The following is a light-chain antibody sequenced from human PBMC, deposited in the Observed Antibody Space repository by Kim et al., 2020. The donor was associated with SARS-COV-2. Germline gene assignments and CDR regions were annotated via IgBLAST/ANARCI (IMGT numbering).Light chain of an antibody. CDR3: QTSDSVPYN. J-gene: IGKJ2*01. CDR2: ALS. Sequence: SAGERATITCRACQALRHHVAWFQQRPGHLPKHLIPALSTLHPGVPSRFRRRGSGTDFTPSIRRLQPEDLATSYCQTSDSVPYNFGHWTKLEI. V-gene: IGKV1-27*01. CDR1: QALRHH.